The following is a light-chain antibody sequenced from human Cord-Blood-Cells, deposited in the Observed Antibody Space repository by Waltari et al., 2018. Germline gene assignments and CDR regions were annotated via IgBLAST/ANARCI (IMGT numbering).Light chain of an antibody. CDR1: NIGSKS. Sequence: SYVLTQPPSVSVAPGKTARITCGGNNIGSKSVNWYQQKPGQAPVLVIYYDSDRPSGIPERFSGSNAGNTATLTSSRVEAGDEADYYCQVWDSSSDRWVFGGGTKLTVL. CDR2: YDS. V-gene: IGLV3-21*04. CDR3: QVWDSSSDRWV. J-gene: IGLJ3*02.